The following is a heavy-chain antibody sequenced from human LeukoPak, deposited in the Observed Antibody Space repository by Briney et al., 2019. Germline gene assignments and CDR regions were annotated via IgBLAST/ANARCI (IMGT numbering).Heavy chain of an antibody. CDR2: IYHSGNT. D-gene: IGHD3-22*01. V-gene: IGHV4-38-2*02. Sequence: SETLSLTCTVSGYSISTSYYWGWIRQPPGKGLEWIGSIYHSGNTYYNPSLKSRVTISVDTSKNQFSLKLSSVTAADTAIYYCAKDAKRVTMIVVVARPRFFDYWGQGTLVTVSS. J-gene: IGHJ4*02. CDR1: GYSISTSYY. CDR3: AKDAKRVTMIVVVARPRFFDY.